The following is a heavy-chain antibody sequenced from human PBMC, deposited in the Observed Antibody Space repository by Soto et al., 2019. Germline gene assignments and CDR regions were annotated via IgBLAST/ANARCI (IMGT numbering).Heavy chain of an antibody. CDR1: GGTFSTSA. V-gene: IGHV1-69*12. J-gene: IGHJ6*02. Sequence: QVQLVQSGAEVKKPGSSVKVSCKASGGTFSTSAISWVRQAPGQGPEWVGGIMPVFATPDYAQKFQGRVTISADESTTTAYLELTSLRTDDTAVYYCARDKDRQQFGGNDYYILDVWGQGTAIIVSS. CDR3: ARDKDRQQFGGNDYYILDV. D-gene: IGHD1-1*01. CDR2: IMPVFATP.